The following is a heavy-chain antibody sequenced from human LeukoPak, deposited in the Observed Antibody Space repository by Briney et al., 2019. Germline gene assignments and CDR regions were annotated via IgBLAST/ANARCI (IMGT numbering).Heavy chain of an antibody. CDR2: IYYSGST. CDR1: GGSISSGSYY. V-gene: IGHV4-39*01. CDR3: ASVKSAGYSSGWYSNWFDP. Sequence: SETLSLTCTVSGGSISSGSYYWGWIRQPPGKGLEWIGSIYYSGSTYYNPSLKSRVTISVDTSKNQFSLKLSSVTAADKAVYYCASVKSAGYSSGWYSNWFDPWGQGTLVTVSS. D-gene: IGHD6-19*01. J-gene: IGHJ5*02.